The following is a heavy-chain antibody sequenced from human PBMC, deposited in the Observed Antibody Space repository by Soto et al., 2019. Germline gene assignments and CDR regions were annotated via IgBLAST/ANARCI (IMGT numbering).Heavy chain of an antibody. CDR1: GFTFSSYS. Sequence: EVQLLESGGGSVQPGGSLMLSCAASGFTFSSYSLSWLRQAPGKGLEWVSGISGSGQTTHYKDSVKGRFTISSDNFRKTLYIPMNSLRAEDKDIYFCARSRGDIWTTYFFDYWGQGALVTVSS. D-gene: IGHD3-3*01. J-gene: IGHJ4*02. V-gene: IGHV3-23*01. CDR2: ISGSGQTT. CDR3: ARSRGDIWTTYFFDY.